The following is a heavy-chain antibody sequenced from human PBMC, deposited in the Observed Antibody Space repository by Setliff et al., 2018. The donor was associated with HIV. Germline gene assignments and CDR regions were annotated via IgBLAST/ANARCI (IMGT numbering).Heavy chain of an antibody. V-gene: IGHV1-18*01. Sequence: GASVKVSCKASGYTFTSYGISWVRQAPGQGLEWMGWISGYNGNTNYAQNLKGKVTMTTDTSTSTAYMELRSLRSDDTSVYYCARDWWELPALDCLDQGTRVTVS. CDR2: ISGYNGNT. J-gene: IGHJ4*02. CDR1: GYTFTSYG. D-gene: IGHD2-15*01. CDR3: ARDWWELPALDC.